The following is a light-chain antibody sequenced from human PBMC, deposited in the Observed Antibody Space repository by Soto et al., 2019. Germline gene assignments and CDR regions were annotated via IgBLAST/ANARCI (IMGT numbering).Light chain of an antibody. CDR3: AAWDDSLSGWV. CDR2: KNN. J-gene: IGLJ3*02. V-gene: IGLV1-47*01. Sequence: QAVVTQPPSASGTPGQRVTIFCSGSSYNIGSNYVYWYQHLPGTAPKLLIYKNNQRPSGVPDRFSGSKSGTSASLAISGLRSEDEADYYCAAWDDSLSGWVFGGGTKVTVL. CDR1: SYNIGSNY.